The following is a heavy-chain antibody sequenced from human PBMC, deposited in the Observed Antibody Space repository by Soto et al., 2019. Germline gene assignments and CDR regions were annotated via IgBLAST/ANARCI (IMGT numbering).Heavy chain of an antibody. CDR1: GFTFSSYA. V-gene: IGHV3-23*01. J-gene: IGHJ6*02. CDR2: ISGSDDST. Sequence: GGSLRLSCAASGFTFSSYAMSWVRQAPGKGLEWVSVISGSDDSTYYADSVKGRFTISRDNSKNTLYLQMNSLRAEDTAVYYCARIADCSTTSCSFPSRCHIRGYYYYYGLDVWGQGTTVTVSS. D-gene: IGHD2-2*01. CDR3: ARIADCSTTSCSFPSRCHIRGYYYYYGLDV.